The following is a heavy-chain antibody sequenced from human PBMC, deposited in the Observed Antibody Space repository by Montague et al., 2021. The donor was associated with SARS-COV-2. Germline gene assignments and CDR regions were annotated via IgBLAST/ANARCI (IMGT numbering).Heavy chain of an antibody. CDR1: GGSISSYY. J-gene: IGHJ6*02. Sequence: SETLSLTCTVSGGSISSYYWSWIWQPPGKGLEWIGYIYYSGSTNYNSSPKSRVTISVDTSKNQFSLKLSSVTAADTAAYYCAGTPKCSYGVYYYGMDVWGQGTTVTVSS. CDR3: AGTPKCSYGVYYYGMDV. CDR2: IYYSGST. D-gene: IGHD5-18*01. V-gene: IGHV4-59*01.